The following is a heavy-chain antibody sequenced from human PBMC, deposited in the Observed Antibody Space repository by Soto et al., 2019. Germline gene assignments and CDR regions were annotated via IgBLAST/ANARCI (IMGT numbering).Heavy chain of an antibody. D-gene: IGHD1-26*01. J-gene: IGHJ4*02. CDR3: ARHGRGVGARPLDY. CDR1: GFSLSNARMG. CDR2: IFSNDEK. V-gene: IGHV2-26*01. Sequence: QVTLKESGPVLVKPTETLTLTCTVSGFSLSNARMGVSWIRQPPGKALEWLAHIFSNDEKSYSTSLKSRLTTPNATTQSQVALTMTNMDPVDTATYYCARHGRGVGARPLDYWGQGTLVTVSS.